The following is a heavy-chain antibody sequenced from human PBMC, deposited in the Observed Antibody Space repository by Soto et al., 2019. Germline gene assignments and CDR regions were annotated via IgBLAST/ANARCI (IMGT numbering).Heavy chain of an antibody. CDR3: ARGAGGWNYYYETDV. V-gene: IGHV3-7*03. Sequence: EGSLRLSCVASGFPFNNYWMNWVRQTPERGLEWVAIIKDDGSEKYFVDSVRGRFTISRDNAANSVFLHMNNLRAEDTARYHCARGAGGWNYYYETDVWGPRTKDTVS. CDR2: IKDDGSEK. D-gene: IGHD6-19*01. CDR1: GFPFNNYW. J-gene: IGHJ6*02.